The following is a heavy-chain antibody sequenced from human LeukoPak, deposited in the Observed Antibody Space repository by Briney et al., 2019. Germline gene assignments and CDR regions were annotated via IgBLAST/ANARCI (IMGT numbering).Heavy chain of an antibody. V-gene: IGHV3-23*01. D-gene: IGHD3-22*01. Sequence: GGSLRLSCAASGFTFGSYSINWVRQAPGKGLEWVSTISGSGRSTHYADSVKGRFTISRDNSKNTLYVQMNSLRAEDTAVYYCAKAKYYYDSSGFFTPFDYWGQGTLVTVSS. CDR2: ISGSGRST. J-gene: IGHJ4*02. CDR3: AKAKYYYDSSGFFTPFDY. CDR1: GFTFGSYS.